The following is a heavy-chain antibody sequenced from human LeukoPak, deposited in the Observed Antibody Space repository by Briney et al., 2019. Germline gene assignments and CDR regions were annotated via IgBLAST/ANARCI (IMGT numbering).Heavy chain of an antibody. J-gene: IGHJ6*02. V-gene: IGHV4-59*01. CDR1: AGSISSYY. D-gene: IGHD3-16*01. CDR3: ARVDEGGYYYYGMDV. Sequence: SETLSLACTVSAGSISSYYWSWIRQPPGKGLEWIGYIYSSGSTNYNPSLKSRVTISVDTSKNQFSLKLSSVTAADTAVYYCARVDEGGYYYYGMDVWGQGTTVTVSS. CDR2: IYSSGST.